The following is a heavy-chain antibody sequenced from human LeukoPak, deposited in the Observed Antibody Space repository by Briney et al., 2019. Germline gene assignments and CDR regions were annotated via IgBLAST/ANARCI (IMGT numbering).Heavy chain of an antibody. CDR3: ARMLDTAMVY. D-gene: IGHD5-18*01. Sequence: PSQTLSLTCTVSGGSISSGGYYWSWIRQPPGKGLEWIAYFRNSGSTNYNPSLKSRVTISVDTSKNQFSLKLSSVTAADTAVYYCARMLDTAMVYWGQGTLVTVSS. J-gene: IGHJ4*02. CDR1: GGSISSGGYY. V-gene: IGHV4-61*09. CDR2: FRNSGST.